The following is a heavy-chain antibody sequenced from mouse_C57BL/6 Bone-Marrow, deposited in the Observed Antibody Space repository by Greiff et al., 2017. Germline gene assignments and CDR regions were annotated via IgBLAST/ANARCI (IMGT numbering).Heavy chain of an antibody. V-gene: IGHV8-8*01. Sequence: QVTLKESGPGILQPSQTLSLTCSFSGFSLSTFGMGVGWIRQPSGKGLEWLAHIWWDDDKYYNPALKSRLTISKDTSKNQVFLKIANVDTADTATYYCARSRITTVVAPYYFDYWGQGTTLTVSS. CDR1: GFSLSTFGMG. D-gene: IGHD1-1*01. J-gene: IGHJ2*01. CDR3: ARSRITTVVAPYYFDY. CDR2: IWWDDDK.